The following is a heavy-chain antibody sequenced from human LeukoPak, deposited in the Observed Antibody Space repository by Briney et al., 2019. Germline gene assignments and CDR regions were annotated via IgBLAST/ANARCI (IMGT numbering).Heavy chain of an antibody. V-gene: IGHV3-30*04. J-gene: IGHJ5*02. D-gene: IGHD6-13*01. CDR3: ARERIAATGTGWFDP. Sequence: GRSLRLSCVGSGFTFSDYAIRWVRQAPGRGLEWVAVISYDGNNKYYGDSVKGRFTISRDDSKNTLYLQMDSLRAEETAVYYCARERIAATGTGWFDPWGQGTLVTVSS. CDR2: ISYDGNNK. CDR1: GFTFSDYA.